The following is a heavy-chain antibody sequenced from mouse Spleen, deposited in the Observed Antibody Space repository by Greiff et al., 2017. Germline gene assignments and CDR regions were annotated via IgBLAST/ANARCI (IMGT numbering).Heavy chain of an antibody. V-gene: IGHV1-42*01. CDR1: GYSFTGYY. CDR3: ARGPHGGVFAY. CDR2: INPSTGGT. J-gene: IGHJ3*01. Sequence: EVQLQQSGPELVKPGASVKISCKASGYSFTGYYMNWVKQSPEKSLEWIGEINPSTGGTTYNQKFKAKATLTVDKSSSTAYMQLKSLTSEDSAVYYCARGPHGGVFAYWGQGTLVTVSA.